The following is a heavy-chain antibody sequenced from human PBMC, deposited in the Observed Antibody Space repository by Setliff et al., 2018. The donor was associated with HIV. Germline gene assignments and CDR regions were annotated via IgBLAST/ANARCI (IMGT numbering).Heavy chain of an antibody. CDR1: GGSISSSSYS. Sequence: SETLSLTCTVSGGSISSSSYSWGWVRQPPGKALEWIGHIYYSGSTFNNPSLKSRVTISVDTSKNQFSLKVTSVTAADTALSYCARDQADTYNYLLSGAFDFWGQGTMVTVSS. D-gene: IGHD3-10*01. V-gene: IGHV4-39*02. CDR3: ARDQADTYNYLLSGAFDF. CDR2: IYYSGST. J-gene: IGHJ3*01.